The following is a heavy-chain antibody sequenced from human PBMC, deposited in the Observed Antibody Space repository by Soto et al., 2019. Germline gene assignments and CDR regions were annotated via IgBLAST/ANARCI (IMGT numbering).Heavy chain of an antibody. CDR2: ISYNGIDT. CDR3: LSGEGQNGHDTRFDS. J-gene: IGHJ4*02. Sequence: QMQLVESGGGVVQPGKSLRLSCAASGFTFSNHGIHWFRQAPGKGLEWVGDISYNGIDTWYADSVQGRFTIYRANFKNTEYLQMNGRRLEDTAGYYCLSGEGQNGHDTRFDSWGQGTLVTVSP. CDR1: GFTFSNHG. D-gene: IGHD5-12*01. V-gene: IGHV3-30*03.